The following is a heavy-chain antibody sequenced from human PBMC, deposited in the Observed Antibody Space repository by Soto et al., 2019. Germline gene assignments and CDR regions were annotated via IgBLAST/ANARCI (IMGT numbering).Heavy chain of an antibody. Sequence: QVQLVQSGAEVKKPGSSVKDSCKASGGTFSSYAISWVRQAPGQGLEWMGGFIPMFNRPHSARKFQGRVTITADESTSTAYMDLRSLRSEDTAVFYCARGQFHHVSNYYYALDVWGQGTTVTVSS. J-gene: IGHJ6*02. CDR3: ARGQFHHVSNYYYALDV. CDR1: GGTFSSYA. CDR2: FIPMFNRP. V-gene: IGHV1-69*01.